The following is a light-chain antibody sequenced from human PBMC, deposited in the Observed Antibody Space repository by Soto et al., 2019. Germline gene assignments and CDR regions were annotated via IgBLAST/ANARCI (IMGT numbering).Light chain of an antibody. CDR1: QSVSSSS. J-gene: IGKJ1*01. CDR2: GAS. V-gene: IGKV3-20*01. CDR3: QQYDSSPWT. Sequence: EIVLTQSPGTLSLSPGERATLSCRASQSVSSSSLAWYQQKPGQTPRLLIYGASSRATGIPARFSGSGSGTDFTLTISRLEPEDFAVYYCQQYDSSPWTFGQGTKVEIK.